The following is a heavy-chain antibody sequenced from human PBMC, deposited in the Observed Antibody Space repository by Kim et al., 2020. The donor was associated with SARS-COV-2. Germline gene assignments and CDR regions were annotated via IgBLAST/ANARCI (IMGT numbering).Heavy chain of an antibody. D-gene: IGHD6-13*01. Sequence: GGSLRLSCAASGFTFSSYGMHWVRQAPGKGLEWVAVISYDGSNKYYADSVKGRFTISRDNAKNTLYLQMNSLRAEDTAVYYCAKDLGFMAAAGAFDYWGQGNLVTVSS. V-gene: IGHV3-30*18. CDR3: AKDLGFMAAAGAFDY. CDR2: ISYDGSNK. J-gene: IGHJ4*02. CDR1: GFTFSSYG.